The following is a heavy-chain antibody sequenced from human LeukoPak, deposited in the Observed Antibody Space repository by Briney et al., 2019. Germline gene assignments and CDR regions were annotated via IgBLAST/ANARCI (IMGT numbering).Heavy chain of an antibody. V-gene: IGHV3-48*02. J-gene: IGHJ4*02. CDR3: AREDIEMVAFDF. CDR2: ISNSGTII. D-gene: IGHD5-12*01. CDR1: GFTFSTYS. Sequence: GGSLRLSSAASGFTFSTYSMNWVRQAPGKGVEWVSYISNSGTIIHYADSAKGRFHISRDNAKNSLYLHIHSMRDEDTDVYYCAREDIEMVAFDFWGQGTLVTVSS.